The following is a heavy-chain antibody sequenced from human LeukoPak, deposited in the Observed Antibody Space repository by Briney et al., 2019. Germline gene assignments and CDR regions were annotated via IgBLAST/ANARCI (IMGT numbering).Heavy chain of an antibody. Sequence: GGSLRLSCAASGFTFSRYWMSWVRQAPGKGLEWVSAISGSGGSTYYADSVKGRFTISRDNSKNTLYLQMNSLRAEDTAVYYCAKNKVVVPAAPNDYWGQGTLVTVSS. V-gene: IGHV3-23*01. D-gene: IGHD2-2*01. CDR1: GFTFSRYW. CDR2: ISGSGGST. CDR3: AKNKVVVPAAPNDY. J-gene: IGHJ4*02.